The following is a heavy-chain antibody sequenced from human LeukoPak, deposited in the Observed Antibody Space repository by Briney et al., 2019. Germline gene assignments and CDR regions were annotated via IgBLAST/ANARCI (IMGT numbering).Heavy chain of an antibody. CDR1: GFTFSTNA. V-gene: IGHV3-23*01. J-gene: IGHJ4*02. D-gene: IGHD1-26*01. Sequence: GGSLRLSCLTSGFTFSTNAMSWVRQAPGKGLEWISGISGSGASTYYADSVTGRSTISRDNSRNTLYLQMNSLRGDDTAVYYCAKDVGKWESLHFFDYWGQGTLVTVSS. CDR2: ISGSGAST. CDR3: AKDVGKWESLHFFDY.